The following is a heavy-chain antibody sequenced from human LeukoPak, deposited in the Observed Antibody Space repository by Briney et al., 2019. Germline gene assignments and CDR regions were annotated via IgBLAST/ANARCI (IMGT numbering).Heavy chain of an antibody. J-gene: IGHJ4*02. Sequence: PGGSLRLSCAASGFTFSSYWMHWVRQAPGKGLVWVSRINSDGSSTSYADSVKGRFTISRDNSKNTLYLQMNSLRAEDTAVYYCAKGGRAVYCSSTSCHRSLDYWGQGTLVTVSS. CDR1: GFTFSSYW. V-gene: IGHV3-74*01. CDR3: AKGGRAVYCSSTSCHRSLDY. CDR2: INSDGSST. D-gene: IGHD2-2*01.